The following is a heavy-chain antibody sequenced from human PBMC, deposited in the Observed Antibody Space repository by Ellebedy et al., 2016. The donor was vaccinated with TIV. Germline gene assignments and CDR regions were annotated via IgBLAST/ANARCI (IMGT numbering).Heavy chain of an antibody. J-gene: IGHJ5*02. CDR3: ARGLYPSP. CDR1: GSSFTSYD. CDR2: INPNSGKT. D-gene: IGHD2/OR15-2a*01. Sequence: ASVKVSXXASGSSFTSYDVNWVRQAPGQGLEWMGWINPNSGKTGFAQKFQGRVSMTRNISTNTIYMELSSLRPEDTAVYYCARGLYPSPWGQGTLVTVSS. V-gene: IGHV1-8*01.